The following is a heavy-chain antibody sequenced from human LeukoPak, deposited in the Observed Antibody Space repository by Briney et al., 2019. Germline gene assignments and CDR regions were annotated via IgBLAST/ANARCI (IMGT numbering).Heavy chain of an antibody. J-gene: IGHJ2*01. CDR1: GFTFSSYA. CDR3: AREGAWGNWYFDL. D-gene: IGHD3-16*01. Sequence: PGGSLRLSCAASGFTFSSYAMSWVRQAPGKGLEWVVVISADGNTKYYADSVKGRFTIFREASRNTVYLEMNGLREEDTAVYYCAREGAWGNWYFDLWGRGTLVTVSS. CDR2: ISADGNTK. V-gene: IGHV3-30*03.